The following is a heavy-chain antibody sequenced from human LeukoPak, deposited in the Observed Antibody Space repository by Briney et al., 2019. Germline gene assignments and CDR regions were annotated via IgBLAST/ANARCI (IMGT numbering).Heavy chain of an antibody. CDR3: AKDLSTIVVVTTPFDY. V-gene: IGHV3-23*01. CDR1: GFTFSGND. D-gene: IGHD3-22*01. J-gene: IGHJ4*02. Sequence: GGSLRLSCAASGFTFSGNDMNWVRQAPGKGLEWVSAISGSGGSTYYADSVKGRFTISRDNSKNTLHLQMNSLRAEDTAVYYCAKDLSTIVVVTTPFDYWGQGTLVTVSS. CDR2: ISGSGGST.